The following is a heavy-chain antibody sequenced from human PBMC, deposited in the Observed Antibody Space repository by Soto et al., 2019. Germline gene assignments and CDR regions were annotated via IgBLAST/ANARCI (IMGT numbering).Heavy chain of an antibody. J-gene: IGHJ4*02. CDR2: IYYSGST. D-gene: IGHD3-10*01. CDR3: ATGGRDYYGSGSYPDY. CDR1: GGSISSYY. Sequence: PSETLSLTCTVSGGSISSYYWSWIRQPPGKGLEWIGYIYYSGSTNYNPSLKSRVTISVDTSKNQFSLKLSSVTAADTAVYYCATGGRDYYGSGSYPDYWGQGTLVTVSS. V-gene: IGHV4-59*01.